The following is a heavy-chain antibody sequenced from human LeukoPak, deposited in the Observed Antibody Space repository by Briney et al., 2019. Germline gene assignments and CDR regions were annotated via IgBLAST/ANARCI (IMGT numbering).Heavy chain of an antibody. J-gene: IGHJ6*03. CDR3: AKVPRWIAAAATGGDSYYYYMDV. CDR2: ISGSGDST. Sequence: SGGSLRLSCAASGFTFSNYAMSWVRQAPGKGLEWVSVISGSGDSTYYADAVKGRLTISRDNSNNTLFLQMNSLRAEDTAVYYCAKVPRWIAAAATGGDSYYYYMDVWGKGTTVTVSS. D-gene: IGHD2-2*01. V-gene: IGHV3-23*01. CDR1: GFTFSNYA.